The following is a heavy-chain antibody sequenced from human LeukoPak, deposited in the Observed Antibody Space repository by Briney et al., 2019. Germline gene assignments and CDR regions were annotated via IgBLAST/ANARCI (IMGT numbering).Heavy chain of an antibody. D-gene: IGHD6-13*01. CDR2: ISYDGSNK. CDR3: AREESSSRYYYYGMDV. CDR1: GFTFSSYA. V-gene: IGHV3-30-3*01. J-gene: IGHJ6*02. Sequence: PGGSLRLSCAASGFTFSSYAMHWVRQAPGKGLEWVAVISYDGSNKYYADSVKGRFTISRDNSKNTLYLQMNSLRAEDTAVYYCAREESSSRYYYYGMDVWGQGTTVTVSS.